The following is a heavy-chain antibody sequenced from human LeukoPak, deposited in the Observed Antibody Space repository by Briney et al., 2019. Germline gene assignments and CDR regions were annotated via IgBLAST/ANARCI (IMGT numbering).Heavy chain of an antibody. V-gene: IGHV4-4*07. J-gene: IGHJ4*02. CDR3: ARQNYDFWSGYGSRGPFDY. CDR2: ITIGGNN. D-gene: IGHD3-3*01. CDR1: GGSISSYY. Sequence: SETLSLTCTVSGGSISSYYWSWIRQPAGKGLEWIGRITIGGNNDYNPPLKSRVTMSADTSKNQFSLRLSSVTAADTAFYYCARQNYDFWSGYGSRGPFDYWGQGTLVTVSS.